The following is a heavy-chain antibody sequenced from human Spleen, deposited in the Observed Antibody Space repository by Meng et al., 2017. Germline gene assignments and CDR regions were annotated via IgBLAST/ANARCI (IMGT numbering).Heavy chain of an antibody. Sequence: ESGPGQVKPSETLSLICTGSSGTIRSHYWSWIRQPPGKGLEWIGYIFYSGRPNYSPSLKSRVTISIDTSKNQFSLRLSSVTPADTAMYYCASESGSGWYYFDNWGQGTLVTVSS. D-gene: IGHD6-19*01. CDR3: ASESGSGWYYFDN. CDR1: SGTIRSHY. CDR2: IFYSGRP. J-gene: IGHJ4*02. V-gene: IGHV4-59*11.